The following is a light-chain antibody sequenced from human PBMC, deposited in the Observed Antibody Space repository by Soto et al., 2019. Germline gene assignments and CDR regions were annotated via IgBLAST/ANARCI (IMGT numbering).Light chain of an antibody. V-gene: IGLV1-44*01. Sequence: QAVVTQPPSASGTPGQTVTISCSGSTSNIGSNTVNWYQHLPGTAPKLLIYTNNQRPSGVPDRFSGSKSGTSASLAISGPQSEDEAEYYCAAWDDRLNGVVFGGGTKLTVL. CDR1: TSNIGSNT. J-gene: IGLJ2*01. CDR3: AAWDDRLNGVV. CDR2: TNN.